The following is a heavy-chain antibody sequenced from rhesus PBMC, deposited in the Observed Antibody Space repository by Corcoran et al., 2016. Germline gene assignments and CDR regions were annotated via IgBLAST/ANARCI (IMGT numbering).Heavy chain of an antibody. CDR2: VSYSGSST. CDR1: GFSFSRFA. D-gene: IGHD5-42*01. Sequence: EVQLVETGGGLVQPGGSLRLSCAASGFSFSRFAMSWVRQAPGKGLEWVSGVSYSGSSTYYADSVKGRFTISRDNSKNTLSLQMNSLRAEDTAVYYCAKAGGLQSCFDYWGQGVLVTVSS. CDR3: AKAGGLQSCFDY. V-gene: IGHV3S5*01. J-gene: IGHJ4*01.